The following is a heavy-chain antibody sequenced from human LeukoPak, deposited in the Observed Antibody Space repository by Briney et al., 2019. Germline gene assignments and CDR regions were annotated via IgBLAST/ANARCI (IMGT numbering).Heavy chain of an antibody. CDR3: ARGRVVVIGYYYSMDV. CDR2: INHSGST. D-gene: IGHD3-22*01. Sequence: SETLSLTCAVYGGSFSGYYWSWIRQPPGKGLEWIGEINHSGSTNYNPSLKSRVTISVDTSKNQFSLKLSSVTAADTAVYYCARGRVVVIGYYYSMDVWGQGTTVTVSS. V-gene: IGHV4-34*01. CDR1: GGSFSGYY. J-gene: IGHJ6*02.